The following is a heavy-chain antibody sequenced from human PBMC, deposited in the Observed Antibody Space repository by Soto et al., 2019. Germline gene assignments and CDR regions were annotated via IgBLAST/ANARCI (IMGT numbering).Heavy chain of an antibody. D-gene: IGHD3-22*01. Sequence: PGGSLRLSCAASGFTVSSNYMSWVRQAPGKGLEWVSVIYSGGSTYYADSVKGRFTISRDNSKNTLYLQMNSLRAEDTAVYYCARATYYYDSSGPFDYWGQGTLVTVPQ. CDR1: GFTVSSNY. CDR2: IYSGGST. CDR3: ARATYYYDSSGPFDY. J-gene: IGHJ4*02. V-gene: IGHV3-53*01.